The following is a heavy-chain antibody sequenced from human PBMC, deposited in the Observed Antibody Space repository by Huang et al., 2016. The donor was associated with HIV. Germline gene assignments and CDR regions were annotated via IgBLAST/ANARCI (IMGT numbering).Heavy chain of an antibody. D-gene: IGHD6-6*01. V-gene: IGHV1-2*02. CDR2: RKPKRGGT. J-gene: IGHJ4*02. CDR3: ARDWSFGSSTSPAD. Sequence: QVQLVQSGAEVKNPGASVRVSCKASGYTFTDSNIHWVRQAPGQGLEWMGWRKPKRGGTIYAQRFQGRITMTRDTTISTVHMDLRRIQSDDTAVYFCARDWSFGSSTSPADWGQGTLVTVSS. CDR1: GYTFTDSN.